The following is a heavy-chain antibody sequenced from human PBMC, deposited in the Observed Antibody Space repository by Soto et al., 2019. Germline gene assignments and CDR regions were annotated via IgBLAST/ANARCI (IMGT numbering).Heavy chain of an antibody. D-gene: IGHD3-10*01. CDR3: ARDGRSGDLSYSYSGMDV. CDR1: GDTFTSDG. Sequence: ASVKVSCKASGDTFTSDGISWGRQAPGQGLEWMGWISADNGNTNYAQKLQGRVTMTTDTSTSTAYMALRSLRSDDTAVYSCARDGRSGDLSYSYSGMDVWGQGTPVTVSS. CDR2: ISADNGNT. V-gene: IGHV1-18*01. J-gene: IGHJ6*02.